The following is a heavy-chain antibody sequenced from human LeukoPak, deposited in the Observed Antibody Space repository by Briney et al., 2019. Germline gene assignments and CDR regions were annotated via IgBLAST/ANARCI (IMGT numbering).Heavy chain of an antibody. J-gene: IGHJ5*02. V-gene: IGHV3-30*01. Sequence: RQAPGXGLEWVAVISYDGSNKYYADSVKGRFTISRDDSTKTLYLQMNSLRAEDTAVYYCAREGQPYNWFDHWGQGTLVTVSS. CDR2: ISYDGSNK. CDR3: AREGQPYNWFDH. D-gene: IGHD6-13*01.